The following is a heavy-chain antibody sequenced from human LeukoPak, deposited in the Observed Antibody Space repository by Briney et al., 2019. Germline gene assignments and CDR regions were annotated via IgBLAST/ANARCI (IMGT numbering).Heavy chain of an antibody. CDR1: RGTFSSYA. CDR2: INPNSGGT. J-gene: IGHJ4*02. V-gene: IGHV1-2*02. Sequence: ASVKVSCKASRGTFSSYAISWVRQAPGQGLEWMGWINPNSGGTNYAQKFQGRVTMTRDTSISTAYMELSRLRSDDTAVYYCARATTMVRGAEWGQGTLVTVSS. D-gene: IGHD3-10*01. CDR3: ARATTMVRGAE.